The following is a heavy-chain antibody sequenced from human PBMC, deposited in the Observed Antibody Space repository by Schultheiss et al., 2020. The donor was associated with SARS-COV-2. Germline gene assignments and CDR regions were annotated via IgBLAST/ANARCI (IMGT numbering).Heavy chain of an antibody. D-gene: IGHD6-13*01. Sequence: GGSLRLSCAASGFTFSSYGMHWVRQAPGKGLEWVSAISGSGGSTYYADSVKGRFTISRDNAKNSLYLQMNSLRAEDTAVYYCARYSSSWSESFDYWGQGTLVTVSS. CDR1: GFTFSSYG. CDR2: ISGSGGST. J-gene: IGHJ4*02. CDR3: ARYSSSWSESFDY. V-gene: IGHV3-21*01.